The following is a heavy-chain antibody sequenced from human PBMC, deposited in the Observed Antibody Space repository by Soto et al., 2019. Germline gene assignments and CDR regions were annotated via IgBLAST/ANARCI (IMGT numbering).Heavy chain of an antibody. CDR2: ISAYNGNT. CDR3: ARDRGYCSGGSCYSMYRY. V-gene: IGHV1-18*01. J-gene: IGHJ4*02. Sequence: QVQLVQSGAEVKKPGASVKVSCKASGYTFTSYGISWVRQAPGQGLEWMGGISAYNGNTNYAQKHQGRVTMTKDTTTSTSYIELRSLRSDDTAVYYCARDRGYCSGGSCYSMYRYWGQGTLVTVSS. CDR1: GYTFTSYG. D-gene: IGHD2-15*01.